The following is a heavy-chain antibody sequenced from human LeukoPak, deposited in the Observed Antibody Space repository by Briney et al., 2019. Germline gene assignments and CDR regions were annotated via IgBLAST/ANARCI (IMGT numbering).Heavy chain of an antibody. CDR2: FDPEDGET. J-gene: IGHJ4*02. V-gene: IGHV1-24*01. D-gene: IGHD3-22*01. Sequence: GASVKVSCKVSGYTLTELSMHWVRQAPGKGLEWMGGFDPEDGETIYAQKFQGRVTMTEDTSTDTAYMELSSLRSEDTAVYYCATVPYYYDSSLIDYWGQGTLVTVSS. CDR1: GYTLTELS. CDR3: ATVPYYYDSSLIDY.